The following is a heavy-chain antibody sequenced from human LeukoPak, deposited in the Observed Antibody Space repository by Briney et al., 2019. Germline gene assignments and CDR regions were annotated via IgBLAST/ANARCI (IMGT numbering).Heavy chain of an antibody. CDR3: ARSQRDYYYYYMDV. V-gene: IGHV4-59*01. CDR1: GFTFSNAW. CDR2: IYYSGST. J-gene: IGHJ6*03. Sequence: PGGSLRLSCAASGFTFSNAWMSWIRQPPGKGLEWIEYIYYSGSTNYNPSLKSRVTISVDTSKNQFSLKLSSVTAADTAVYYCARSQRDYYYYYMDVWGKGTTVTISS. D-gene: IGHD5-24*01.